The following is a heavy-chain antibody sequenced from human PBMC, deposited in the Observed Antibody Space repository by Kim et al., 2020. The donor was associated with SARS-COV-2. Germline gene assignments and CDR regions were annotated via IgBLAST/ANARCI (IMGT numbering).Heavy chain of an antibody. CDR2: IYPGDSDT. D-gene: IGHD1-26*01. V-gene: IGHV5-51*01. CDR1: GYSFTSYW. Sequence: GESLKISCKGSGYSFTSYWIGWVRQMPGKGLEWMGIIYPGDSDTRYSPSFQGQVTISADKSISTAYLQWSSLKASDTAMYYCARIGVGATKGYYYGMDVWGQGTTVTVSS. J-gene: IGHJ6*02. CDR3: ARIGVGATKGYYYGMDV.